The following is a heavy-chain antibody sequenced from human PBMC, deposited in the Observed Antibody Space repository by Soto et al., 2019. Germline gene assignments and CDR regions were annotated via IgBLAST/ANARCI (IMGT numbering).Heavy chain of an antibody. Sequence: PGGSLRLSCAASGFTFNNYAMSWVRQAPDKGLEWVSAISGRGGSTYYADSVKGRFTISRDNSKNTLFLQMNSLRAEDTAVYYCAKDSKVNTSLYSYYYGLDVWGQGTTVTVSS. CDR3: AKDSKVNTSLYSYYYGLDV. V-gene: IGHV3-23*01. D-gene: IGHD4-17*01. CDR1: GFTFNNYA. J-gene: IGHJ6*02. CDR2: ISGRGGST.